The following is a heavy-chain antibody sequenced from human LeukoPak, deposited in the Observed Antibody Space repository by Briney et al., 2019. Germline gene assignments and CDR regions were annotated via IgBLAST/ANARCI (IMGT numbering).Heavy chain of an antibody. Sequence: GGSLRLSCAASGFTFNTYAMSWVRQAPGKGLEWVSSISASGGSTYYADSVKGRFTIFRDISKNTLYLQMNSLRAEDTAVYYCAKRAVGATTNAFDIWGRGTMVTVSS. CDR3: AKRAVGATTNAFDI. CDR2: ISASGGST. CDR1: GFTFNTYA. D-gene: IGHD1-26*01. V-gene: IGHV3-23*01. J-gene: IGHJ3*02.